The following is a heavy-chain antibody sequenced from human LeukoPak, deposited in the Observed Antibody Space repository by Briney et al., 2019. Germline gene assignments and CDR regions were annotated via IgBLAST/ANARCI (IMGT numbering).Heavy chain of an antibody. J-gene: IGHJ4*02. CDR1: GFTFDDSV. CDR2: INWNGGST. D-gene: IGHD5-24*01. Sequence: GGSLRLSCAATGFTFDDSVMSWVRKAPGKGLGWVSGINWNGGSTGYADSAKGRFTISRDNAKNSLYLQMSSLRAEDTAVYYCASAPGDGYNSEGYDYWGQGTLVTVSS. CDR3: ASAPGDGYNSEGYDY. V-gene: IGHV3-20*04.